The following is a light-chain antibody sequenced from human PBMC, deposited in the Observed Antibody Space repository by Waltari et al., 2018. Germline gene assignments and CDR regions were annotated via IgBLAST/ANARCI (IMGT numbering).Light chain of an antibody. CDR1: QGISSY. J-gene: IGKJ3*01. CDR3: QQLNTYPLT. V-gene: IGKV1-9*01. CDR2: AAS. Sequence: TCRASQGISSYLAWYQQKPGKATKLLIYAASNLQSWVPSRFSGSGSGTGFTLTISSLQPEDFATYCCQQLNTYPLTFGPGTKVDIK.